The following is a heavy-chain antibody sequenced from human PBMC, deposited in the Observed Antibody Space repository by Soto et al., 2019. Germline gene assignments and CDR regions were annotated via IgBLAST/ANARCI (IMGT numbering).Heavy chain of an antibody. Sequence: QVQPQQWGAGVLKPSETLSLTCAIYGASFSPYHWSWIRQSPGKGLEWIGEVNLSGNTYYNPSFKTRVTMSVDASTNQFSLKMGSLTAADTAIYYCARSPTFYNYVWGNSTYWGQGALVTVSS. CDR3: ARSPTFYNYVWGNSTY. V-gene: IGHV4-34*01. D-gene: IGHD3-16*01. J-gene: IGHJ4*02. CDR2: VNLSGNT. CDR1: GASFSPYH.